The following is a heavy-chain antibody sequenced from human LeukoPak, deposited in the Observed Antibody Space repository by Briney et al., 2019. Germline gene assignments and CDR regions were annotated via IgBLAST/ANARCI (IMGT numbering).Heavy chain of an antibody. CDR2: IYYRVTS. J-gene: IGHJ6*03. CDR3: ARDYKSVVTPLSGYYYYYMDV. CDR1: GDSISTYY. Sequence: SETLSLTCTVSGDSISTYYWSWIRQPPGKGLEWIGYIYYRVTSDYNPSLKSRVTISVDTSKNQFSLKLSSVTAADTAVYYCARDYKSVVTPLSGYYYYYMDVWGKGTTVTASS. D-gene: IGHD4-23*01. V-gene: IGHV4-59*01.